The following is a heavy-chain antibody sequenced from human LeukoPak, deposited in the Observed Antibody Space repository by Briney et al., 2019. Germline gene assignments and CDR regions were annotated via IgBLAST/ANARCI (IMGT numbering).Heavy chain of an antibody. V-gene: IGHV3-23*01. D-gene: IGHD4-17*01. CDR3: AKDPSGDYIGAFDF. J-gene: IGHJ3*01. CDR2: ILGSGSYT. Sequence: GASLRLFCAGSGFIFRQHAMLCATGARGKGLEWVSAILGSGSYTMYADSVAGRFTISRDNYKNMLYLQMNSLTADDTDIYYCAKDPSGDYIGAFDFGVQGTMVAVSS. CDR1: GFIFRQHA.